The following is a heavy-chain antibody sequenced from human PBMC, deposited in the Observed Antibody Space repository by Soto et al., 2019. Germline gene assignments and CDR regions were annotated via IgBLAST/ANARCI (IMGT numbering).Heavy chain of an antibody. CDR1: GFTFSNAW. CDR2: IKSKTDGGTT. Sequence: EVQLVESGGGLVKPGGSLRLCCAASGFTFSNAWMTWVRQTPGKGLEWLGRIKSKTDGGTTYYAAPVKGRFTISRDDSRNVVCLQMNSLKTEDTAVYYCTTTGTIDYWGQGTLVTVSS. D-gene: IGHD1-1*01. V-gene: IGHV3-15*01. J-gene: IGHJ4*02. CDR3: TTTGTIDY.